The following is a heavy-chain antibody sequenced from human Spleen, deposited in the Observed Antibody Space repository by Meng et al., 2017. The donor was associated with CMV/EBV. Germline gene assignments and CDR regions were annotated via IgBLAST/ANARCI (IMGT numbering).Heavy chain of an antibody. CDR2: INWNGGST. J-gene: IGHJ5*02. CDR1: GFTFDDYG. Sequence: GESLKISCAASGFTFDDYGMSWVRQAPGKGLEWVSGINWNGGSTGYADSVKGRFTISRDNAKNSLYLQMNSLRAEDTALYYCARGGTLYYDFWSGGDNWFDPWGQGTLVTVSS. V-gene: IGHV3-20*04. CDR3: ARGGTLYYDFWSGGDNWFDP. D-gene: IGHD3-3*01.